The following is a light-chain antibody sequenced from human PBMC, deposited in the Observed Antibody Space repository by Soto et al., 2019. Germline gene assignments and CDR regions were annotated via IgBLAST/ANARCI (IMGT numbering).Light chain of an antibody. Sequence: EIVLTQSPDSLSLSPGERATLSCRASQSVSTGYLVWYQQRPGQAPRVLIYGASNRATGIPDRFSGSGSGTDFTLTISRLQPEDFAVYYCQQYFEWPPMTFGQGTKVEI. V-gene: IGKV3-20*01. CDR2: GAS. CDR1: QSVSTGY. CDR3: QQYFEWPPMT. J-gene: IGKJ1*01.